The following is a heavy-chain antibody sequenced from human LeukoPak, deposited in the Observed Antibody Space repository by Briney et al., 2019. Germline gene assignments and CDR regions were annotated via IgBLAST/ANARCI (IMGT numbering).Heavy chain of an antibody. CDR1: GGSISSSSYY. V-gene: IGHV4-39*07. Sequence: SETLSLTCTVSGGSISSSSYYWGWIRQPPGKGLEWIGNIYHSGSTYYYPSLRSRVTISVDTSKNQFSLKLSSVTAADTAVYYCANTMVRGIISTWGQGTLVTVSS. J-gene: IGHJ5*02. CDR2: IYHSGST. D-gene: IGHD3-10*01. CDR3: ANTMVRGIIST.